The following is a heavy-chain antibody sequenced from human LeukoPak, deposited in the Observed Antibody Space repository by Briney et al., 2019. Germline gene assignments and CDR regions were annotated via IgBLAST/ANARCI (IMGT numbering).Heavy chain of an antibody. CDR2: IYYSGST. CDR1: GGSINSGGYY. CDR3: ARAPAAISWFDP. J-gene: IGHJ5*02. D-gene: IGHD2-2*01. V-gene: IGHV4-31*03. Sequence: SETLSLTCTVSGGSINSGGYYWSWIRQHPGKGLEWIGYIYYSGSTYYNPSLKSRVTISVDKSKNQFSLKLTSVTAADTAVYSCARAPAAISWFDPWGQGTLVTVSS.